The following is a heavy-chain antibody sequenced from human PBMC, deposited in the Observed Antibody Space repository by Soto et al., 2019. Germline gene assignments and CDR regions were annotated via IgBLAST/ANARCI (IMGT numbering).Heavy chain of an antibody. J-gene: IGHJ4*02. CDR2: ITRNSGNK. Sequence: GGSLRLSCAASGFSFGSYAVHWVRQLPGKGLEWVSGITRNSGNKAYADSVKGRFIVSRDDAKNSLYLQMNSLRPEDTALYYCAKDKQGGTYFSGLDYWGQGTLVTVSS. D-gene: IGHD1-26*01. CDR3: AKDKQGGTYFSGLDY. V-gene: IGHV3-9*01. CDR1: GFSFGSYA.